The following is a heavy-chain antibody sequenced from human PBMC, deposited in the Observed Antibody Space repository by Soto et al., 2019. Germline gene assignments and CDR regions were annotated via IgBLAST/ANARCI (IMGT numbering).Heavy chain of an antibody. V-gene: IGHV1-69*01. J-gene: IGHJ6*02. CDR2: IIPISGTA. CDR3: ARSQGSSTSLEIYYYYYYGMGV. CDR1: GGTFSSYA. D-gene: IGHD2-2*01. Sequence: QVQLVQSGAEVKKPGSSVKVSCKASGGTFSSYAISWVRQAPGQGLEWMGGIIPISGTANYAQKFQGRVTITADESTRTAYMALSSLRSEDTAVYYCARSQGSSTSLEIYYYYYYGMGVWGQGTTVTVYS.